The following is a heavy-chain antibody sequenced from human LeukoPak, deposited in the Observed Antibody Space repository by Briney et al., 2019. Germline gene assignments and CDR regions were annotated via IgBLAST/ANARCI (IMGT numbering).Heavy chain of an antibody. CDR2: IYYSGST. J-gene: IGHJ4*02. CDR3: ARHGSTDYFDY. D-gene: IGHD2-2*03. Sequence: PSETLSLTCAVSGGSISSTTSYWGWIRQPPGKGLEWIGRIYYSGSTFYNPSLKSRVTISVDTSKNQLSLRLSSVTAADTAVYYCARHGSTDYFDYWGQGTLVTVSS. V-gene: IGHV4-39*01. CDR1: GGSISSTTSY.